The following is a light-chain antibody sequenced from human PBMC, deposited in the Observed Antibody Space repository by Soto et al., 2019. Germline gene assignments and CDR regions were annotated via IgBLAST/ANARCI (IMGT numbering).Light chain of an antibody. Sequence: QPVLTQPASVSGSPGQSITISCTGTSSDVGAYDFVSWYQHYPGKAPKLVTFDVTHRPPGISDRFSGSKSANTASLTLSGLQAEDEAFYYCSSYTTRSTLVFGGGTKLTVL. V-gene: IGLV2-14*01. J-gene: IGLJ2*01. CDR3: SSYTTRSTLV. CDR2: DVT. CDR1: SSDVGAYDF.